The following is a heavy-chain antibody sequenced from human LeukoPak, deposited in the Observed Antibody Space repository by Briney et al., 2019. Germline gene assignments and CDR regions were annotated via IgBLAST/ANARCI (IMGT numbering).Heavy chain of an antibody. J-gene: IGHJ4*02. V-gene: IGHV3-30*18. CDR1: GFTFSSYG. CDR2: ISYDGTNK. CDR3: AKDGEWELPFD. D-gene: IGHD1-26*01. Sequence: GGSLRLSCAASGFTFSSYGMHWDRQAPGKGLEWVAVISYDGTNKDYSDSVKGRFTISRDNSKNTLYLQMNSLRPEDTAVYYCAKDGEWELPFDWGQGTLVTVSS.